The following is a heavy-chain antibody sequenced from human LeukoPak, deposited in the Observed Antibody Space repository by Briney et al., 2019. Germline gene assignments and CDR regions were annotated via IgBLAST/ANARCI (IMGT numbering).Heavy chain of an antibody. Sequence: SETLSLTCTVSGGSISSGGYYWSWIRQHPGKGLEWIGYIYYSGSTYYNPSLKSRVTISVDTSKNQFSLKLSSVTAADTAVYYCARAGYFDWAGRDYFDYWGQGTLGTVSS. CDR2: IYYSGST. CDR1: GGSISSGGYY. J-gene: IGHJ4*02. V-gene: IGHV4-31*03. CDR3: ARAGYFDWAGRDYFDY. D-gene: IGHD3-9*01.